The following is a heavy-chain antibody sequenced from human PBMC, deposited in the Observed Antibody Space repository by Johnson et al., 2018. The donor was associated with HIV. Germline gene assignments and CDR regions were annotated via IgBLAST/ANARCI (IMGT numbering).Heavy chain of an antibody. J-gene: IGHJ3*02. D-gene: IGHD6-13*01. V-gene: IGHV3-23*04. CDR3: AKAYMSSWYPVGMDDAFDI. Sequence: VRLVETGGGLIQPGGSLRLSCEASGFTVRSNYISWVRQAPGKGLEWVSAISGSGGITYYADSVKGRFTISRDNSKNTLYLQMNSLRAEATAVYYFAKAYMSSWYPVGMDDAFDIWGQGTMVTVSS. CDR2: ISGSGGIT. CDR1: GFTVRSNY.